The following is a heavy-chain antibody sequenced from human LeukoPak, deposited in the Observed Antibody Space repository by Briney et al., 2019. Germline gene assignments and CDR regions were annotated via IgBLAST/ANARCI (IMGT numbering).Heavy chain of an antibody. D-gene: IGHD3-22*01. CDR1: GGSISSYY. CDR2: IHTSGST. J-gene: IGHJ4*02. Sequence: KPSETLSLTCTVSGGSISSYYWSWIRQPAGKGLEWIGRIHTSGSTNYNPSLKSRVTMSVETSKNQFSLKLSSVTAADTAVYYCVREPTNYLTLTPYYDYWGQGTLVTVSS. V-gene: IGHV4-4*07. CDR3: VREPTNYLTLTPYYDY.